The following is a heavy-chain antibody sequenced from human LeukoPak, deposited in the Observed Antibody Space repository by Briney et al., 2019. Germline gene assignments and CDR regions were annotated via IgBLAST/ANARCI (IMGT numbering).Heavy chain of an antibody. D-gene: IGHD1-7*01. CDR3: ARDRVWHYPGGRWFDP. Sequence: SETLSLTCTVSGGSISSGSYCWSWIRQPAGKGLGWIGRIYTSGSTNYNPSLKSRVTISVDTSKNQFSLKLSSVTAADTAVYYCARDRVWHYPGGRWFDPWGQGTLVTVSS. CDR1: GGSISSGSYC. V-gene: IGHV4-61*02. CDR2: IYTSGST. J-gene: IGHJ5*02.